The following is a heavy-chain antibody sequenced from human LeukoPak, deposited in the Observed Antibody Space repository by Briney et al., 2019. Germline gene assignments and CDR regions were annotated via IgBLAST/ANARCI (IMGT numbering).Heavy chain of an antibody. CDR2: VSPKTGKS. CDR3: ARVAVTGSSLLYYFDN. J-gene: IGHJ4*02. CDR1: GYTLSGND. Sequence: ASVRVSCEASGYTLSGNDISWVRQAPGQGLEWVGWVSPKTGKSNYRQKIQDRVTLTSDTSTNTAYMELKSLTSDDTAVYFCARVAVTGSSLLYYFDNWGQGTLVIVSS. D-gene: IGHD6-19*01. V-gene: IGHV1-18*01.